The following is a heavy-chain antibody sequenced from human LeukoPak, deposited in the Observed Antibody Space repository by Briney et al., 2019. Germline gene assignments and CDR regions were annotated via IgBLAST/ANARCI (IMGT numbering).Heavy chain of an antibody. V-gene: IGHV5-51*01. Sequence: GESLKISCKGSGYSFASYWIGWVRQMPGKGLEWMGIIYPGDSDTRYSPSFQGQVTISADKSISTAYLQWSSLKASDTAMYYCARQSQWLGDLYYFDYWGQGTLVTVSS. CDR3: ARQSQWLGDLYYFDY. CDR1: GYSFASYW. D-gene: IGHD6-19*01. CDR2: IYPGDSDT. J-gene: IGHJ4*02.